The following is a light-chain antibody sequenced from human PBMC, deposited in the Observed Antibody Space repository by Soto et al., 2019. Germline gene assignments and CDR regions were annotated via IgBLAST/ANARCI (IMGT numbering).Light chain of an antibody. V-gene: IGKV3D-20*02. J-gene: IGKJ5*01. CDR3: QQRSNWPIT. CDR1: QSVSNNY. CDR2: GAS. Sequence: EIVLSQSPGTLSLSQGERATLSCRASQSVSNNYLAWYQQKPGQAPRLLIYGASNRATGIPDRFSGSGSGTDFTLTISRLEPEDFAAYYCQQRSNWPITFGQGTRLEVK.